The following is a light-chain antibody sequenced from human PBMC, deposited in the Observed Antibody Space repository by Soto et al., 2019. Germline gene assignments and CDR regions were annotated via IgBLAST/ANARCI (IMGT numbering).Light chain of an antibody. CDR3: AAWNDSLHGVV. CDR1: RSNIGCKT. J-gene: IGLJ2*01. V-gene: IGLV1-44*01. Sequence: QSVLTQPPSASGTPGQSVTISCSGSRSNIGCKTLNWYQLVPGSAPKLLIYTTNQRPSGVPDRFSASKSGTSASLAISGLQSEDEADYYCAAWNDSLHGVVFGGGTKLTVL. CDR2: TTN.